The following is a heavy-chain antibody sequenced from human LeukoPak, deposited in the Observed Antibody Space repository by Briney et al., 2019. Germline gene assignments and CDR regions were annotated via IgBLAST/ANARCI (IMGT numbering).Heavy chain of an antibody. CDR3: ARVPALGMVVAATYRRGWFDP. CDR2: INHSGST. D-gene: IGHD2-15*01. J-gene: IGHJ5*02. CDR1: GGSFSGYY. Sequence: SETLSLTCAVYGGSFSGYYWSWIRQPPAKGLEGVGEINHSGSTNYNPSLKSRVTISVATSNNQLSLKLRSVTAADTAVYYCARVPALGMVVAATYRRGWFDPGGQGTLVTVSS. V-gene: IGHV4-34*01.